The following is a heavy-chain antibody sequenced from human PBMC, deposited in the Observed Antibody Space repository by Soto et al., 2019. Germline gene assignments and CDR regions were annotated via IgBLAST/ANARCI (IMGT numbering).Heavy chain of an antibody. J-gene: IGHJ4*02. D-gene: IGHD1-1*01. Sequence: GGSLRLSCAASGFAFSTYAMSWVRQAPGKGLEWVSAVSGSGDSTFYTDSVKGRFTISRDNSKNTLYLQINSLKAVDTAVYYCARLTGFISTNWGQGTLVTVSS. CDR1: GFAFSTYA. CDR2: VSGSGDST. V-gene: IGHV3-23*01. CDR3: ARLTGFISTN.